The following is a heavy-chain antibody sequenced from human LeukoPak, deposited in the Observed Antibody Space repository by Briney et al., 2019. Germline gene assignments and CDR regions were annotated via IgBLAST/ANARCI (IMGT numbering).Heavy chain of an antibody. CDR2: ISSSGSTI. V-gene: IGHV3-48*03. CDR1: GFTFSSYE. Sequence: GGSLRLSCAASGFTFSSYEMNWVRQAPGKGLEWVSYISSSGSTIYYADSVKGRFTIPRDNAKNSLYLQMNSLRAEDTAVYYCARGRSIAVAGTGGYYYYGMDVWGKGTTVTVSS. CDR3: ARGRSIAVAGTGGYYYYGMDV. J-gene: IGHJ6*04. D-gene: IGHD6-19*01.